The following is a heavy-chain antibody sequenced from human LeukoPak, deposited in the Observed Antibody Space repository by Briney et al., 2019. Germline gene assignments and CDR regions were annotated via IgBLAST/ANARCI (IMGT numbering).Heavy chain of an antibody. CDR1: GGTFSSYA. D-gene: IGHD3-3*01. J-gene: IGHJ6*03. V-gene: IGHV1-69*13. CDR3: ASPNYDFWSGSRDYYYMDV. CDR2: IIPIFGTA. Sequence: ASVKVSCKASGGTFSSYAISWVRQAPGQGLEWMGGIIPIFGTANYAQKFQGRVTITADESTSTAYMELSSLRSEDTAVYYCASPNYDFWSGSRDYYYMDVWGKGTTVTVSS.